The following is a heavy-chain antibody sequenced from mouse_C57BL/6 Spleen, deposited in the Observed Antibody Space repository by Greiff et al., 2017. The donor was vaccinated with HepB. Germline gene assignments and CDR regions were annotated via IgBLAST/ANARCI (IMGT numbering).Heavy chain of an antibody. Sequence: QVQLQQSGAELVRPGTSVKVSCKASGYAFTNYLIEWVKQRPGQGLEWIGVINPGSGGTNYNEKFKGKATLTADKSSSTAYMQLSSLTSEDSAVYFCARADYGSDYAMDYWGQGTSVTVSS. CDR2: INPGSGGT. CDR1: GYAFTNYL. V-gene: IGHV1-54*01. CDR3: ARADYGSDYAMDY. J-gene: IGHJ4*01. D-gene: IGHD1-1*01.